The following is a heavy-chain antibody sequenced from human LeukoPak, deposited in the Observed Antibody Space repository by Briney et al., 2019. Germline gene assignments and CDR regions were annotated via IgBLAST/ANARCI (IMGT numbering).Heavy chain of an antibody. CDR2: IRSKAYGGTT. Sequence: GGSLRLSCTASGFTFGDYAMSWFRQAPGKGLEWVGFIRSKAYGGTTEYAASVKGRFTISRDDSKSIAYLQMNSLKTEDTAVYYCTRGGDQQLAPFDYWGQGTLVTVSS. V-gene: IGHV3-49*03. J-gene: IGHJ4*02. D-gene: IGHD6-13*01. CDR1: GFTFGDYA. CDR3: TRGGDQQLAPFDY.